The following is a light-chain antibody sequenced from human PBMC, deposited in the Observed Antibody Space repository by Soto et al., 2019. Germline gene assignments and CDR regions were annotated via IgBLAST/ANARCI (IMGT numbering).Light chain of an antibody. Sequence: DIQMTQSPSSLSASVGDRVTITCRASQSISSYLNWYQQKPGKAPQLLIYAASSLQSGVPSRFSGSGAGTACTLTISSLQPEDFATYYCQQSYSTPLTFGPGTKVDIK. CDR3: QQSYSTPLT. CDR1: QSISSY. V-gene: IGKV1-39*01. J-gene: IGKJ3*01. CDR2: AAS.